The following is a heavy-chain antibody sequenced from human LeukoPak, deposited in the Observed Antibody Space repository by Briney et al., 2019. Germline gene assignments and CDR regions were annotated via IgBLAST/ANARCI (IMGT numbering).Heavy chain of an antibody. V-gene: IGHV3-33*06. CDR1: GFTFSSYG. CDR3: AKDSDYYHSSGYYYAYFQH. CDR2: IWYDGSNK. D-gene: IGHD3-22*01. Sequence: QPGRSLRLSCAASGFTFSSYGMHWVRQAPGKGLEWVAVIWYDGSNKYYADSVKGRFTISRDNSKNTLYLQMNSLRAEDTAVYYCAKDSDYYHSSGYYYAYFQHWGQGTLVTVSS. J-gene: IGHJ1*01.